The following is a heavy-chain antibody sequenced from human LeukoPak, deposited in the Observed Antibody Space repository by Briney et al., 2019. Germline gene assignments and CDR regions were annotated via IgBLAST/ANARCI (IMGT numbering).Heavy chain of an antibody. J-gene: IGHJ4*02. CDR1: GFTFSSYA. CDR2: ISYDGSNK. V-gene: IGHV3-30-3*01. CDR3: ARDYSSSSWYETILGY. D-gene: IGHD6-13*01. Sequence: GGSLRLSCAASGFTFSSYAMHWVRQAPGKGLEWVAVISYDGSNKYYADSVKGRFTISRDNSKNTLYLQMNSLRAEDTAVYYCARDYSSSSWYETILGYWGQGTLVTVSS.